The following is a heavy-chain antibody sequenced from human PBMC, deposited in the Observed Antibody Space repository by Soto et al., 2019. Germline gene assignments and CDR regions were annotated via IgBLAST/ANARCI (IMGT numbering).Heavy chain of an antibody. Sequence: GGSLRLSCAASGFTFRNYAMTWVRQAPGKGLEWVSGLSGNGGSSYYADSVKGRFTISRDNSDNTLYLQMSSLRAEDTAIYYCAQVRGIVGATGFFEHWGQGTLVTVSS. CDR2: LSGNGGSS. D-gene: IGHD1-26*01. J-gene: IGHJ1*01. V-gene: IGHV3-23*01. CDR1: GFTFRNYA. CDR3: AQVRGIVGATGFFEH.